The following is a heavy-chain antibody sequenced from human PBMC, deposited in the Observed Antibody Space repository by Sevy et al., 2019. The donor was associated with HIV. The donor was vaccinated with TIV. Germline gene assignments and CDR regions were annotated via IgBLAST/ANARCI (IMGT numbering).Heavy chain of an antibody. CDR1: GGSFSGYY. V-gene: IGHV4-34*01. Sequence: SETLSLTCAVYGGSFSGYYWSWIRQPPGKGLEWIGEINHSGSTNYNPSLKSRVTISVDTSKNQFPLKLSSVTAADTAVYYCARGSLSEGYVGVWFDPWGQGTLVTVSS. J-gene: IGHJ5*02. CDR3: ARGSLSEGYVGVWFDP. CDR2: INHSGST. D-gene: IGHD3-16*01.